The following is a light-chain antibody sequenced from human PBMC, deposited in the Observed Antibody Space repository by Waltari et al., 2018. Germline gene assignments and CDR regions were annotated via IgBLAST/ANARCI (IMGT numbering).Light chain of an antibody. V-gene: IGKV3-15*01. Sequence: EVVMTQSPASLSVSPGERVTLSCRASRSVNTNLAWYQQKPGQVPRLLIYDASTRANDIPARISGSGSGTDFTLTISSVQSEDFAVYYCQQYNNWPPLTFGGGTKVEIK. CDR3: QQYNNWPPLT. CDR1: RSVNTN. J-gene: IGKJ4*01. CDR2: DAS.